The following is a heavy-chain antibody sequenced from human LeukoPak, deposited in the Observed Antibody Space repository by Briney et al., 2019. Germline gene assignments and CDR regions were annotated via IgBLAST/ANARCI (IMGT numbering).Heavy chain of an antibody. V-gene: IGHV3-30*18. D-gene: IGHD3-10*01. J-gene: IGHJ5*02. CDR3: AKDLKVNYYGSGSPMNNWFDP. Sequence: GGSLRLSCAASGFTFSMYAMHWVRQAPGKGLEWVAVISYDGRATYYRDSVKGRFTISRDNSKNTLYLQMNSLRAEDTAVYYCAKDLKVNYYGSGSPMNNWFDPWGQGTLVTVSS. CDR1: GFTFSMYA. CDR2: ISYDGRAT.